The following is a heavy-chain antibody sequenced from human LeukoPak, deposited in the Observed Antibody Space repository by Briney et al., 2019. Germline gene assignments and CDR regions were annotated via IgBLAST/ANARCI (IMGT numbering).Heavy chain of an antibody. Sequence: GGSLRLSCAASGFTFSSYWMSWVRQAPGKGLEWEANIKQDGSDKYYVDSVKGRFSISKDNAKNLLFLEMSSLRAEDTAVYYCAREYDFWRYLDYWGQGILVTVSS. CDR1: GFTFSSYW. V-gene: IGHV3-7*01. D-gene: IGHD3-3*01. CDR3: AREYDFWRYLDY. J-gene: IGHJ4*02. CDR2: IKQDGSDK.